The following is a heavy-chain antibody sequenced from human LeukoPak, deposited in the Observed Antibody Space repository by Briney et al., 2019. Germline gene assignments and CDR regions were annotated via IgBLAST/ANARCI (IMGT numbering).Heavy chain of an antibody. V-gene: IGHV3-33*01. CDR2: IWYDGSNK. CDR3: ARDPEWELLGGTYYFDY. Sequence: GGSLRLSCAASGFTFSSYGMHWVRQAPGKGLEWVAVIWYDGSNKYYADSVKGRFTISRDNSKNTLYLQMNSLRAEDTAVYYCARDPEWELLGGTYYFDYWGQGTLVTVSS. J-gene: IGHJ4*02. D-gene: IGHD1-26*01. CDR1: GFTFSSYG.